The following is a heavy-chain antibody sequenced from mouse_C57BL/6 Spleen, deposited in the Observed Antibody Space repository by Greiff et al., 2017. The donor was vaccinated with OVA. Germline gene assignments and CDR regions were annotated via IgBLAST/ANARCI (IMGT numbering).Heavy chain of an antibody. CDR1: GYSITSGYY. J-gene: IGHJ3*01. CDR3: ASSYYYGSRSFAY. CDR2: ISYDGSN. Sequence: DVQLQESGPGLVKPSQSLSLTCSVTGYSITSGYYWNWIRQFPGNKLEWMGYISYDGSNNYNPSLKNRISITRDTSKNQFFLKLNSVTTEDTATYYGASSYYYGSRSFAYWGQGTLVTVSA. V-gene: IGHV3-6*01. D-gene: IGHD1-1*01.